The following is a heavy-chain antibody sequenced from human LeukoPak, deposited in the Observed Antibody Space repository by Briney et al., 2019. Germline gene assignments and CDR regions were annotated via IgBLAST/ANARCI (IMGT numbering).Heavy chain of an antibody. V-gene: IGHV1-24*01. J-gene: IGHJ4*02. D-gene: IGHD3-9*01. CDR2: FDPEDGET. Sequence: GASVKVSCKVSGYTLTELSMHWVRQAPGKGLEWMGGFDPEDGETIYAQKFQGRVTMTEDTSTDTAYMELSSLRSEDTAVYYCATAPIYFDWLFKFDYWGQGTLVTVSS. CDR3: ATAPIYFDWLFKFDY. CDR1: GYTLTELS.